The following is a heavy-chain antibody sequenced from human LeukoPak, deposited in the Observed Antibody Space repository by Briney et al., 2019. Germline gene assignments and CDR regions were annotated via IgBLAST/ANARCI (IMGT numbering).Heavy chain of an antibody. Sequence: PGESLRLSCAASGFTFSSYAMHWVRQAPGKGLEWVAVISYDGSNKYYADSVKGRFTISRDNAKNSLYLQMNSLRAEDTAVYYCARLGSGWYLRTTYMDVWGKGTTVTVSS. CDR3: ARLGSGWYLRTTYMDV. D-gene: IGHD6-19*01. V-gene: IGHV3-30*04. J-gene: IGHJ6*03. CDR1: GFTFSSYA. CDR2: ISYDGSNK.